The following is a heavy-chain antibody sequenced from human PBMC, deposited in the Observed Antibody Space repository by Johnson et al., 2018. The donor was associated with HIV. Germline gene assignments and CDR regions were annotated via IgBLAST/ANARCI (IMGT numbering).Heavy chain of an antibody. CDR3: ARMYSSGWYDLRVVYAFDI. Sequence: VQLVESGGGLVQPGGSLRLSCAASGFTFSSYAMSWVRQAPGKGLEWVSDISGSGGSTYYADSVKGRFTISRDNSKNTLYLQMNSLRAEDTAVYYCARMYSSGWYDLRVVYAFDIWGQGTMVTVSS. D-gene: IGHD6-19*01. CDR1: GFTFSSYA. V-gene: IGHV3-23*04. J-gene: IGHJ3*02. CDR2: ISGSGGST.